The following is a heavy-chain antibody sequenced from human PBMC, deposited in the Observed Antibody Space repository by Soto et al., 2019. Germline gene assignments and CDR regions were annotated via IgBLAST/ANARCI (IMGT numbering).Heavy chain of an antibody. CDR2: TYYRSKWYN. CDR1: GDSVSRNSAA. CDR3: ARDLRRLVPAAIGDGMDV. D-gene: IGHD2-2*02. J-gene: IGHJ6*02. Sequence: SQTLSLTCAISGDSVSRNSAAWNWIRQSPSRGLEWLGRTYYRSKWYNDYAVSVKSRITINPDTSKNQFSLQLNSVTPEDTAVYYCARDLRRLVPAAIGDGMDVWGQGTTVTVSS. V-gene: IGHV6-1*01.